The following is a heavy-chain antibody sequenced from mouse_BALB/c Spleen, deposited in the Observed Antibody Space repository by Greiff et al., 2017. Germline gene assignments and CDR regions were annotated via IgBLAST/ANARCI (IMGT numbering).Heavy chain of an antibody. CDR1: GYTFTDYN. J-gene: IGHJ3*01. CDR3: ASFSPIYYYGSSGFAY. D-gene: IGHD1-1*01. V-gene: IGHV1S29*02. CDR2: IYPYNGGT. Sequence: VQLQQSGPELVKPGASVKISCKASGYTFTDYNMHWVKQSHGKSLEWIGYIYPYNGGTGYNQKFKSKATLTVDNSSSTAYMELRSLTSEDSAVYYCASFSPIYYYGSSGFAYWGQGTLVTVSA.